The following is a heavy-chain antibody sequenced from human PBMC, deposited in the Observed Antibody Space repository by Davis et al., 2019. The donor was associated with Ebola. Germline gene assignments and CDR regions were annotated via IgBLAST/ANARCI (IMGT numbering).Heavy chain of an antibody. CDR2: ISYDGSNK. D-gene: IGHD2-2*01. Sequence: GESLKISCAASGFTFSSYAMHWVRQAPGKGLEWVAVISYDGSNKYYADSVKGRFTISRDNSKNALYMQMNSLRAEDTAVYYCARVEDCSSTSCFYYYYYGMDVWGQGTTVTVSS. V-gene: IGHV3-30-3*01. J-gene: IGHJ6*02. CDR1: GFTFSSYA. CDR3: ARVEDCSSTSCFYYYYYGMDV.